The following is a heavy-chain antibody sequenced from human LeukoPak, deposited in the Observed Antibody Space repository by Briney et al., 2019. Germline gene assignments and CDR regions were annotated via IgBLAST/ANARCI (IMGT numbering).Heavy chain of an antibody. D-gene: IGHD5-18*01. V-gene: IGHV3-74*01. Sequence: GGSLRLSCAASGFTFSSYWMHWVRHTPGKGLVWVSRIKGDGSSTSYADSVKGRFTISRDNAKNTLYLQMNSLRAEDTAVYYCARDGYSFGHNFDYWGQGTLVTVSS. CDR1: GFTFSSYW. CDR2: IKGDGSST. J-gene: IGHJ4*02. CDR3: ARDGYSFGHNFDY.